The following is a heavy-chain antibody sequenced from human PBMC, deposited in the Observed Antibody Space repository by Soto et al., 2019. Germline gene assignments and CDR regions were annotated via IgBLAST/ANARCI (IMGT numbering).Heavy chain of an antibody. V-gene: IGHV3-21*04. CDR2: ISSSSSYI. Sequence: GGSLRLSCAASGFTFSSYSMNWVRQAPGKGLEWVSSISSSSSYIYYADSVKGRFTISRDNAKNSLYLQMNSLRAEDTAVYYCARDGYSGYDTVHYYYYYGMDVWGQGTTVTVSS. D-gene: IGHD5-12*01. CDR3: ARDGYSGYDTVHYYYYYGMDV. J-gene: IGHJ6*02. CDR1: GFTFSSYS.